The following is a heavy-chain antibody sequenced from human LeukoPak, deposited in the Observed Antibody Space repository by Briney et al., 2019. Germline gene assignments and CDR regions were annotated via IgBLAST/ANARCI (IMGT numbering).Heavy chain of an antibody. CDR1: IFTFSTYA. J-gene: IGHJ4*02. Sequence: PGRSLRLSCAASIFTFSTYAMHWVRQAPGKGLEWVAVISFDGSNKYYANSAKGRFTISRDNSKNTLYLQMNSLRAEDTAVYYCAKDAGSYGGNSDYWGQGTLVTVSS. CDR2: ISFDGSNK. V-gene: IGHV3-30*18. CDR3: AKDAGSYGGNSDY. D-gene: IGHD4-23*01.